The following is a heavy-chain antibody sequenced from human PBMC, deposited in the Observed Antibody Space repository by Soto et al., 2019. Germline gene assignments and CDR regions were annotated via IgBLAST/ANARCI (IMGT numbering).Heavy chain of an antibody. CDR1: GFTFSSYA. D-gene: IGHD5-12*01. V-gene: IGHV3-23*01. J-gene: IGHJ4*02. CDR2: ISGSGCTT. CDR3: AKELRWLPTSPIDY. Sequence: GGSLRLSCAASGFTFSSYAMSWVRQAPGKGLEWVSAISGSGCTTYYADSVKGRVTISRDNSKNTLYLQMNSLRAEDTAVYYCAKELRWLPTSPIDYWGQGTLVTVSS.